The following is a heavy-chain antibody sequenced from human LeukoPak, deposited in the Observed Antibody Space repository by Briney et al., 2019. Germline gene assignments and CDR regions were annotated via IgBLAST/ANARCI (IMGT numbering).Heavy chain of an antibody. CDR1: GFIFSSYY. CDR2: INPDGSEK. CDR3: ARVRYCSSTSCYDAFDI. J-gene: IGHJ3*02. V-gene: IGHV3-7*01. Sequence: GGSLRLSCAASGFIFSSYYMTWVRQVPGKGLEWVANINPDGSEKNYVDSVKGRFTISRDNAKNSLYLQMNSLRAEDTAVYYCARVRYCSSTSCYDAFDIWGQGTMVTVSS. D-gene: IGHD2-2*01.